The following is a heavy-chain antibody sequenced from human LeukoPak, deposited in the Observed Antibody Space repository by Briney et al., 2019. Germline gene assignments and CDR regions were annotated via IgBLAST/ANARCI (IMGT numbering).Heavy chain of an antibody. CDR2: ISAYNGNT. Sequence: ASVKVSCKASGYTFTSYGISWVRQAPGQGLEWMGWISAYNGNTNYAQKLQGRVTMTTDTSTRTAYMELRSLRSDDTAVYYCARVTGYCSGGSCYLTPLFDYWGQGTLVTVSS. CDR1: GYTFTSYG. CDR3: ARVTGYCSGGSCYLTPLFDY. D-gene: IGHD2-15*01. V-gene: IGHV1-18*01. J-gene: IGHJ4*02.